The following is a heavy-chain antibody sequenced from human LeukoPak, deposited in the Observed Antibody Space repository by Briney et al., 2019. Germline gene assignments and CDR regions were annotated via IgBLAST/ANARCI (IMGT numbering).Heavy chain of an antibody. J-gene: IGHJ6*03. CDR3: ARVDSGYDLFSSNYYYYMDV. D-gene: IGHD5-12*01. CDR2: IYYSGST. Sequence: SETLSLTCTVSGGSISSYYWSWIRQPPGKGLEWIGYIYYSGSTNYNPSLKSRVTISVDTSKNQFSLKLSSVTAADTAVYYCARVDSGYDLFSSNYYYYMDVWGKGTTVTVSS. V-gene: IGHV4-59*01. CDR1: GGSISSYY.